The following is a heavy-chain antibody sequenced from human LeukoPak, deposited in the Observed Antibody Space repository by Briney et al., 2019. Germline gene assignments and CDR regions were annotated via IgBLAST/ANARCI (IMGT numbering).Heavy chain of an antibody. CDR3: ASRNSLFI. J-gene: IGHJ4*02. V-gene: IGHV3-30*02. CDR2: IRYDGTNK. Sequence: GGSLRLSCAASGFTFSSYGMHWVRQAPGKGLEWVTYIRYDGTNKYYADSVKGRFTISRDNAKNSLYLQMNSLRAEDTAVYYCASRNSLFIWGQGTLVTVSS. CDR1: GFTFSSYG. D-gene: IGHD4-23*01.